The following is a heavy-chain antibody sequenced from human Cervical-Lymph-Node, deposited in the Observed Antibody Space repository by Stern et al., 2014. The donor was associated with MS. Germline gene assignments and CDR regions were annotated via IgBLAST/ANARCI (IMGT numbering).Heavy chain of an antibody. J-gene: IGHJ4*02. D-gene: IGHD2-15*01. Sequence: VQLLESGAEVKKPGSSVKVSCKSSGDTFNTHAISWVRQAPGQGLERMGRIIPILDTTVYAQKFQGGLTIDADESTSTAYMELSSLTPDDTAVYYCAREKSDCSGGSCFSSLDYWGQGTLVTVSS. CDR2: IIPILDTT. CDR1: GDTFNTHA. V-gene: IGHV1-69*11. CDR3: AREKSDCSGGSCFSSLDY.